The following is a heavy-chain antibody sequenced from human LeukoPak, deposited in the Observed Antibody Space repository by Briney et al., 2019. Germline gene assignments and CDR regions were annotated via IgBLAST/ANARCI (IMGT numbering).Heavy chain of an antibody. D-gene: IGHD1-20*01. CDR1: GGTFSSYT. J-gene: IGHJ5*02. Sequence: SVKVSCKASGGTFSSYTIGWVRQAPGQGLEWMGRIIPILGIANYAQKFQGRVTITADKSTSTAYMELSSLRSEDTAVYYCAGKDNWSLFDPWGQGTLVTVSS. CDR2: IIPILGIA. CDR3: AGKDNWSLFDP. V-gene: IGHV1-69*02.